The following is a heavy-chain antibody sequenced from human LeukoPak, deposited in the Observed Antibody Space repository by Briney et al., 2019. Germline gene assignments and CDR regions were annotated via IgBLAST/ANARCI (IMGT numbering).Heavy chain of an antibody. D-gene: IGHD1-26*01. Sequence: GGSLRLSCAASGFTFSSYSMNWVRQAPGKGLEWVSSISSSSSYIYYADSVKGRFTISRDNAKNSLYLQMNSLRAEDTAVYYCAREWDRLGYFDLWGRGTLITVSS. CDR2: ISSSSSYI. CDR1: GFTFSSYS. V-gene: IGHV3-21*01. J-gene: IGHJ2*01. CDR3: AREWDRLGYFDL.